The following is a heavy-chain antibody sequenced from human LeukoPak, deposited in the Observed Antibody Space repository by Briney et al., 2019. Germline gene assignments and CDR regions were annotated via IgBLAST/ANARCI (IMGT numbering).Heavy chain of an antibody. D-gene: IGHD6-13*01. CDR3: AKGITAADTGLDY. V-gene: IGHV3-64*01. Sequence: GGSLRLSCAASGFTFSSYSMHWVRQAPGKGLEYVSAISSNGGSTYFANSVKGRFTVSRDISKNTLYLQMNSLRAEDTALYYCAKGITAADTGLDYWGQGTLVTVSS. CDR2: ISSNGGST. CDR1: GFTFSSYS. J-gene: IGHJ4*02.